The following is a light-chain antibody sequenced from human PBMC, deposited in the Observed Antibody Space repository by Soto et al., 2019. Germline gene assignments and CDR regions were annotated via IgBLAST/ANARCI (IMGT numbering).Light chain of an antibody. CDR1: SSDVGGYNY. CDR2: DVS. V-gene: IGLV2-14*01. Sequence: QSALTQPASVSGSPGQSITISCTGTSSDVGGYNYVSWYQQHPGKAPKLMIYDVSNRPSGVSKRFSGSKSGNTASLTISGLQAEDEADYYCSSYTSSSNVFGTGTKLTVL. J-gene: IGLJ1*01. CDR3: SSYTSSSNV.